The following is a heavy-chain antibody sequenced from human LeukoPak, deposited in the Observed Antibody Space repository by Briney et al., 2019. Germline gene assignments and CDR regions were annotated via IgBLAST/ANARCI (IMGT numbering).Heavy chain of an antibody. CDR3: ARGYFDWLFDY. Sequence: SETLSLTCTVSGGSFSSYYWSWIRQPPGKGLEWIGYFDYTGSAGSTNYNPSLKSRVTISVDTSKNQFSLKLTSVTAADTAVYYCARGYFDWLFDYWGQGTLVSVSS. D-gene: IGHD3-9*01. CDR2: FDYTGSAGST. J-gene: IGHJ4*02. V-gene: IGHV4-59*01. CDR1: GGSFSSYY.